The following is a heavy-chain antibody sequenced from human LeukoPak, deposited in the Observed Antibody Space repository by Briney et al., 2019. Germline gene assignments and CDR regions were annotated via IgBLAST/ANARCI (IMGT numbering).Heavy chain of an antibody. CDR2: ISGSGGST. CDR1: GFTFSNYA. Sequence: WGSLRLSCAASGFTFSNYALSWVRQAPGKGLEWVSDISGSGGSTYYADSVKGRFTISRDNSKNTMYLQMNSLRAEDTAVYYCATHLRLGELSLDYWGQGTLVTVSS. V-gene: IGHV3-23*01. D-gene: IGHD3-16*02. CDR3: ATHLRLGELSLDY. J-gene: IGHJ4*02.